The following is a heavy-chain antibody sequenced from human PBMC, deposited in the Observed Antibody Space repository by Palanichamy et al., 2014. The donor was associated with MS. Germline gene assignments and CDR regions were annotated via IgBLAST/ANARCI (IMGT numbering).Heavy chain of an antibody. V-gene: IGHV1-2*04. D-gene: IGHD2-2*01. J-gene: IGHJ5*01. CDR1: GYTFNDYY. Sequence: QVQLVQSGAEVKKPGASVKVSCKASGYTFNDYYMHWVRQAPGQGLEWMGWINPNSGGTKYAQKFQGWVTMTRDTSTSTDYMELSGLKSDDTGIYYCARAHRLGSQDAVVLPVGSEGFDSWGQGTLVTVSS. CDR2: INPNSGGT. CDR3: ARAHRLGSQDAVVLPVGSEGFDS.